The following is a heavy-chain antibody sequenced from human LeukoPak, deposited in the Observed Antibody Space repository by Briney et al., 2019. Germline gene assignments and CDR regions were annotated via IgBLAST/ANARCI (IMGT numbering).Heavy chain of an antibody. CDR3: ARDEATMVRGHDY. V-gene: IGHV3-7*01. J-gene: IGHJ4*02. CDR2: IKQDGSES. Sequence: GGSLRLSCAASGISFSDYWMSWVRQALGKGLEWLANIKQDGSESYYVDSVKGRFTISRDNAKNSLYLQMNRLRVDDTAVYYCARDEATMVRGHDYWGQGTLVTVSS. D-gene: IGHD3-10*01. CDR1: GISFSDYW.